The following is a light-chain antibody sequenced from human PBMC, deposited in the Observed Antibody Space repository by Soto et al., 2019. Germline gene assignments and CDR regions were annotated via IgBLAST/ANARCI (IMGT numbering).Light chain of an antibody. CDR3: QQYGSSHWT. CDR2: GAS. V-gene: IGKV3-20*01. CDR1: QSVSSSY. J-gene: IGKJ1*01. Sequence: EIVLTQSPGTLSLSPGERATLSCRASQSVSSSYLAWYQQKLGQAPRLLIYGASSRPTGIPDRFSGSGSGRDFTLTIRRLEPEDFAVYYCQQYGSSHWTFGQGTKVEIK.